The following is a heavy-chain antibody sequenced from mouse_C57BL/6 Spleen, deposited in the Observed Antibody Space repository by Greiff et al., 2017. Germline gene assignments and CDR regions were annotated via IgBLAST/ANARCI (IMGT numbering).Heavy chain of an antibody. J-gene: IGHJ4*01. CDR3: ARRGGTDAMDY. D-gene: IGHD3-3*01. CDR2: IYPRSGNT. V-gene: IGHV1-81*01. CDR1: GYTFTSYG. Sequence: QVQLQQSGAELARPGASVKLSCKASGYTFTSYGISWVKQRTGQGLEWIGEIYPRSGNTYYNEKFKGKATLTVDKPSSTAYMQLSSLTSEDSAVYYCARRGGTDAMDYWGQGTSVTVSS.